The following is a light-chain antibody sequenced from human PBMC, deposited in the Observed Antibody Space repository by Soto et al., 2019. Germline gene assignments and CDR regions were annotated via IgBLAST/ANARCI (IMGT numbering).Light chain of an antibody. Sequence: QSALTQSPSESGSPGQSVTISCTGTSSDVGNYKYVSWYQQHPGKAPKLMIYEVSKRPSGVPDRFSGSKSGNTASLTVSGLQVEDEADYYCSSYAGSNLWVFGGGTKLTVL. V-gene: IGLV2-8*01. CDR3: SSYAGSNLWV. J-gene: IGLJ3*02. CDR2: EVS. CDR1: SSDVGNYKY.